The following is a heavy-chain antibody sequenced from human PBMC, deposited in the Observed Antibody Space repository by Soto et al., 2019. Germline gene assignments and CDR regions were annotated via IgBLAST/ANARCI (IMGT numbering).Heavy chain of an antibody. D-gene: IGHD2-2*01. CDR3: AREASVLIPAAQPSRFDS. CDR1: GYSFMKYG. CDR2: IGPYSGYT. V-gene: IGHV1-18*01. Sequence: GASVKVSCKGFGYSFMKYGINWVRQAPGQGLEWVGWIGPYSGYTHSAKKFHGRLTLTTDTAASTAYMELRILRSADTALYYCAREASVLIPAAQPSRFDSWGQGTLVTVSS. J-gene: IGHJ4*02.